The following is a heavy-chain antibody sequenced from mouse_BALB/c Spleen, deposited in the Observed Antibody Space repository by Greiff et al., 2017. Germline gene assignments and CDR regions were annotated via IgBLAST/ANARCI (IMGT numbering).Heavy chain of an antibody. CDR3: ARDRVGYYAMDY. CDR1: GFTFSSYG. CDR2: INSNGGST. Sequence: EVMLVESGGGLVQPGGSLKLSCAASGFTFSSYGMSWVRQTPDKRLELVATINSNGGSTYYPDSVKGRFTISRDNAKNTLYLQMSSLKSEDTAMYYCARDRVGYYAMDYWGQGTSVTVSS. D-gene: IGHD1-1*02. V-gene: IGHV5-6-3*01. J-gene: IGHJ4*01.